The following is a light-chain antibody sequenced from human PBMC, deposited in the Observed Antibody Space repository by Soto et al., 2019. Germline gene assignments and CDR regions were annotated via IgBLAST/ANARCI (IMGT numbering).Light chain of an antibody. V-gene: IGLV2-14*01. CDR1: SSDVGGYNY. CDR3: SSYTSSSTV. Sequence: QSVLTQPASVSGSPGQSITISCTGTSSDVGGYNYVSWYQQHPGKAPKLMIYEVSNRPSGVSNRFSGSKSGNTASLTISGLQAEDEADYYCSSYTSSSTVFGTRTKVTDL. J-gene: IGLJ1*01. CDR2: EVS.